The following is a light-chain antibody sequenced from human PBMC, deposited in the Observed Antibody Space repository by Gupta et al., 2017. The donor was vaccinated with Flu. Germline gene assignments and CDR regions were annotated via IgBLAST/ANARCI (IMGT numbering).Light chain of an antibody. Sequence: QSALTQPASVSGSPGQSITISCTGSSSDIGGYKYVSWYQQHPGKAPSLMIFEVSNRPSGVADRFSGSKSGSTASLTISGLQAEDEADYYCSSYTSRAALPVVFGGGTKLTVL. CDR3: SSYTSRAALPVV. CDR1: SSDIGGYKY. V-gene: IGLV2-14*01. J-gene: IGLJ2*01. CDR2: EVS.